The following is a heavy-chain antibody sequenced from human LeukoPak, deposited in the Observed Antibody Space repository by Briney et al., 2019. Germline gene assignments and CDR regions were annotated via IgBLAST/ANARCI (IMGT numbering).Heavy chain of an antibody. CDR2: MNPNSGNT. CDR1: GYTFTSYD. CDR3: ARGYYYYYGIDV. Sequence: ASVKVSCKASGYTFTSYDINWVRQATGQGLEWMGWMNPNSGNTGYAQKFQGRVTMTRNTSISTAYMELSSLRSEDTAVYYCARGYYYYYGIDVWGQGTTVTVSS. J-gene: IGHJ6*02. V-gene: IGHV1-8*01.